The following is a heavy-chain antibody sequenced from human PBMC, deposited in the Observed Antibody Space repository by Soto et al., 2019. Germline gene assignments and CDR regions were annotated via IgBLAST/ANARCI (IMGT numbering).Heavy chain of an antibody. CDR3: ARERPIEVSGTSVAFDI. V-gene: IGHV4-59*01. CDR1: GGSISSYY. CDR2: IYYSGST. D-gene: IGHD6-19*01. J-gene: IGHJ3*02. Sequence: QVQLQESGPGLVKPSETLSLTCTVSGGSISSYYWSWIRQPPGKGLEWIGYIYYSGSTNYNPSLKSRVTISVDTSKNQFSLKLSSVTAADTAVYYCARERPIEVSGTSVAFDIWGQGTMVTVSS.